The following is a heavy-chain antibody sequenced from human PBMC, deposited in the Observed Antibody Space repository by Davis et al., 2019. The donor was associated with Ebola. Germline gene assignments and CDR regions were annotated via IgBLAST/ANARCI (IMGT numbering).Heavy chain of an antibody. J-gene: IGHJ4*02. D-gene: IGHD3-3*01. CDR1: AYIFTSYG. CDR2: ISAYNGNT. CDR3: ARVSYDFWSGYDY. V-gene: IGHV1-18*04. Sequence: ASSLITCYASAYIFTSYGIIRVRQHPRQGLEWLAWISAYNGNTNYAQKLQGRVTMTTDTSTSTAYMELRSLRSDDTAVYYCARVSYDFWSGYDYWGQGTLVTVSS.